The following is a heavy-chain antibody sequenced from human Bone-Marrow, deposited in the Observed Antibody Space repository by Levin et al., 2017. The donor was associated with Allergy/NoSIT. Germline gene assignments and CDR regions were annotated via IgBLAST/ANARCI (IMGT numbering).Heavy chain of an antibody. CDR1: GDSIRDYY. CDR3: ARHRRYSGTLQWFDP. CDR2: VYYSGST. Sequence: SQTLSLTCTVSGDSIRDYYWSWLRQPPGKGLEWIGYVYYSGSTNYNPSLKSRVTISLDTSKTQFFLKLKSVTAADTAVYFCARHRRYSGTLQWFDPWGQGTLVTVSS. D-gene: IGHD1-26*01. J-gene: IGHJ5*02. V-gene: IGHV4-59*08.